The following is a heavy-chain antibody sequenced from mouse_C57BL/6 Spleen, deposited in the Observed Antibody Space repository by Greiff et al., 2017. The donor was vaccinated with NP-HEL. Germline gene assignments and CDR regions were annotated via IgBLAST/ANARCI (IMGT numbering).Heavy chain of an antibody. D-gene: IGHD2-4*01. V-gene: IGHV12-3*01. Sequence: VQLQQSGPGLVKPSQSLFLTCSITGFPITSGYYWIWIRQSPGKPLEWMGYITHSGATFYNPSLQSPISITGETSKNQFFLQVNSVPKEETAKYSSAEAYDYARYYDDWGKGTTVTVSS. CDR2: ITHSGAT. CDR3: AEAYDYARYYDD. CDR1: GFPITSGYY. J-gene: IGHJ1*03.